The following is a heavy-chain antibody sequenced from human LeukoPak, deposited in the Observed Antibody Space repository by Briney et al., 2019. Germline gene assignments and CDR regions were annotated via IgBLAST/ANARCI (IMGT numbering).Heavy chain of an antibody. CDR1: GYTFTAYY. Sequence: ASVKVSCKASGYTFTAYYMHWVRQAPGQELEWMGWISAYNGNTNYAQKLQGRVTMTTVTSTSTVYMELRSLTSDDTAVYYCARAKTLEPTPSNAFDIWGQGTMVTVSS. CDR2: ISAYNGNT. D-gene: IGHD1-1*01. CDR3: ARAKTLEPTPSNAFDI. V-gene: IGHV1-18*01. J-gene: IGHJ3*02.